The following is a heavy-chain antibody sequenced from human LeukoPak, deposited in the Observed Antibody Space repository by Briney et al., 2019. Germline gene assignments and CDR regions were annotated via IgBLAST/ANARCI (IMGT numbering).Heavy chain of an antibody. CDR3: AKSRGPGSHWFDP. D-gene: IGHD3-10*01. Sequence: PGGSLRLSCAASGFTFSSYALSWVRQAPGKGLEWVSTLSDNTYYADSVRGRFTISSDNSKNTLYLQMNSLRDEDTAPYFCAKSRGPGSHWFDPWGQGTLVTVSS. V-gene: IGHV3-23*01. CDR2: LSDNT. CDR1: GFTFSSYA. J-gene: IGHJ5*02.